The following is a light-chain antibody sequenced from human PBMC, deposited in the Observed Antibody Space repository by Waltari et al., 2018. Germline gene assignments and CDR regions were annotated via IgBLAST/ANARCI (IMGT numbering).Light chain of an antibody. CDR3: MIFYSSAWV. J-gene: IGLJ3*02. Sequence: QAVLTQPSSLSASPGASASLTCTLRRDINFGTYRILCYQQKAGSPPQFLLKYKSDSNQQRGSGVPSRFSGSKDASANAGVLLISGLQSEDEGDYYCMIFYSSAWVFGGGTKLTVL. CDR1: RDINFGTYR. V-gene: IGLV5-45*02. CDR2: YKSDSNQ.